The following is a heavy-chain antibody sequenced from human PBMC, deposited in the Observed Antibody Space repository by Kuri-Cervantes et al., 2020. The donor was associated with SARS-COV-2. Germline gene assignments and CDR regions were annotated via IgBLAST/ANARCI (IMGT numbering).Heavy chain of an antibody. CDR1: GFTFSSYS. CDR3: ARELLLDC. D-gene: IGHD2-21*01. Sequence: GESLKISCAASGFTFSSYSMNWVRQAPGKGLEWVSYISSSGSTIYYADSVKGRFTISRDNAKNSLYLQMNSLRAEDTAVYYCARELLLDCWGQGTLVTVSS. V-gene: IGHV3-48*04. J-gene: IGHJ4*02. CDR2: ISSSGSTI.